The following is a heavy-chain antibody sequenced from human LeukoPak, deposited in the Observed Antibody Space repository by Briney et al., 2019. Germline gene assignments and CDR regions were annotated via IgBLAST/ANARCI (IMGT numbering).Heavy chain of an antibody. Sequence: PGGSLRLSCAASGFTFSSYDMHWVRQATGKGLEWVSAIGTAGDTYYPGSVKGRFTISRENAKNSLYLQMNSLRAGDTAVYYCARGYGYSSSWSHFDYWGQGTLVTVSS. CDR3: ARGYGYSSSWSHFDY. J-gene: IGHJ4*02. V-gene: IGHV3-13*01. CDR2: IGTAGDT. D-gene: IGHD6-13*01. CDR1: GFTFSSYD.